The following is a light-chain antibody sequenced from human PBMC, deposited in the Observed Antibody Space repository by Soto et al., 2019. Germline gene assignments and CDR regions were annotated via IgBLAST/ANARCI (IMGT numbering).Light chain of an antibody. CDR3: QQLRMYPST. J-gene: IGKJ4*01. CDR1: KAIGSS. CDR2: GAS. V-gene: IGKV1-9*01. Sequence: IQLTQSPSSLSASVGDSVTITCRASKAIGSSFAWYQQKPGKVPKVLIYGASTLQNGVPSRFSGSGSGTDFALTITSLQAEDFATYYCQQLRMYPSTFGGGTKVDI.